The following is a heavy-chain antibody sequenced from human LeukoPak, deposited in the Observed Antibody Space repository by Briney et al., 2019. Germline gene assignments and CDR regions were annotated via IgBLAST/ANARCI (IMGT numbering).Heavy chain of an antibody. CDR1: GDSVSSTSGA. D-gene: IGHD1-14*01. J-gene: IGHJ4*02. V-gene: IGHV6-1*01. CDR3: ARGFLKTGFDY. CDR2: IYYWSKWSY. Sequence: SQTLSLTCAISGDSVSSTSGAWNWIRQSPSGGLEWLGRIYYWSKWSYDYAVSLKSRITINPDTSENQFSLQLNSVTPEDTAVYYCARGFLKTGFDYWGQGTLVTVSS.